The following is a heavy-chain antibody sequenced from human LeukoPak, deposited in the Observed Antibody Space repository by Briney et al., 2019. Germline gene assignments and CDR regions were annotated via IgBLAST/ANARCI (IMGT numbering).Heavy chain of an antibody. J-gene: IGHJ5*02. CDR2: IYTSGST. D-gene: IGHD3-9*01. CDR1: GGSISSYY. V-gene: IGHV4-4*07. CDR3: ARDWYYDILTGYYGFDP. Sequence: SSETLSLTCTVSGGSISSYYWSWIRQPAGKGLEWIGRIYTSGSTNYNPSLKSRVTMSVDTSKNQFSLKLSSVTAADTAVYYCARDWYYDILTGYYGFDPWGQGTLVTVSS.